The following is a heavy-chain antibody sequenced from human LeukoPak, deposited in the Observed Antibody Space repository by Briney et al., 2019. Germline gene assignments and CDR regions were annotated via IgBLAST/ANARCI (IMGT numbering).Heavy chain of an antibody. CDR1: GFTFRRYG. J-gene: IGHJ3*01. CDR2: VSTSSSYI. Sequence: KAGGSLRLSCAASGFTFRRYGMNWVRQAPGKGLEWVSSVSTSSSYIYYADSVKGRFTISRDNAKTSLYLQMNSLRAEDTAVYYWGKGPASSLGASFYLGGRGTIVTLFS. CDR3: GKGPASSLGASFYL. V-gene: IGHV3-21*01. D-gene: IGHD3-16*01.